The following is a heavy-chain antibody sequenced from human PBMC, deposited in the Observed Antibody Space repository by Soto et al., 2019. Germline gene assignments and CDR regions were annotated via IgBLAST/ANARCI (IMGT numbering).Heavy chain of an antibody. CDR1: GFSLSNARMG. V-gene: IGHV2-26*01. J-gene: IGHJ4*02. D-gene: IGHD3-3*01. CDR3: ARTCITIFGVVQFDY. CDR2: IFSNDEK. Sequence: QVTLKESGPVLVKPTETLTLTCTVSGFSLSNARMGVSWIRQPPGKALEWLAHIFSNDEKSYSTSLKSRLTISKDTSKSQVVLAMTNMDPVDTATYYCARTCITIFGVVQFDYWGQGTLVTVSS.